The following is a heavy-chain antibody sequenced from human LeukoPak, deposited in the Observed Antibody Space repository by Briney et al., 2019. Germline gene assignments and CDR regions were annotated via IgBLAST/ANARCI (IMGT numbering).Heavy chain of an antibody. CDR1: GYTFTSYA. J-gene: IGHJ4*02. V-gene: IGHV1-3*01. Sequence: ASVKVSCKASGYTFTSYAMHWVRQAPGQRLEWMGWSNAGNSNTNYAQKLQGRVTMTTDTSTSTAYMELRSLRSDDTAVYYCARTLTYGDFSPDFDYWGQGTLVTVST. D-gene: IGHD4-17*01. CDR3: ARTLTYGDFSPDFDY. CDR2: SNAGNSNT.